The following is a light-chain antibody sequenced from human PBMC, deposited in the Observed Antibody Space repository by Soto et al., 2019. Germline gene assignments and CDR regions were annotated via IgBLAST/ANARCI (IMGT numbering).Light chain of an antibody. CDR2: DVS. V-gene: IGKV3-15*01. Sequence: EIVMTQSPAALSVSPGERATLSCRASQSVSSNIAWYQQKPGQAPRLLIYDVSTRATGIPARFSGSGSGSEFTLTISSLQSEDFAVYYCQQYNDWPPWTFGQGTKVEI. CDR3: QQYNDWPPWT. J-gene: IGKJ1*01. CDR1: QSVSSN.